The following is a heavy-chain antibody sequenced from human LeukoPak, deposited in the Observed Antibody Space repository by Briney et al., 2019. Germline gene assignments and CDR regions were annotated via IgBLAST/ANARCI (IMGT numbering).Heavy chain of an antibody. Sequence: EGSLRLSCAASGFTLSGYWMHWVRQVPGKGLVWVSRINTDGSSTSYADSVKGRFTICRDNAKTTLYLQMNSLRAEATAVYYGAKPCGNGWYYFDYWGQGTLVTASS. CDR1: GFTLSGYW. CDR3: AKPCGNGWYYFDY. D-gene: IGHD6-19*01. CDR2: INTDGSST. J-gene: IGHJ4*02. V-gene: IGHV3-74*01.